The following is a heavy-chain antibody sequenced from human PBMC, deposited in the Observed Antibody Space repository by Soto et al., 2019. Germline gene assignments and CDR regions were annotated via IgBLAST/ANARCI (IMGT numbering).Heavy chain of an antibody. CDR1: GYTFTSNQ. CDR2: INPSGGRT. V-gene: IGHV1-46*01. CDR3: ARDGHPTTPGVGQVYTIDV. Sequence: QMQLVQSGAEVKKPGASVKVSCQASGYTFTSNQMHWVRQAPGQGLEWMGMINPSGGRTTYAQRFKGRIMMTRKTSTSTIDMELSRLRSEATDMYYCARDGHPTTPGVGQVYTIDVWGQGTTVTVS. J-gene: IGHJ6*02. D-gene: IGHD3-3*01.